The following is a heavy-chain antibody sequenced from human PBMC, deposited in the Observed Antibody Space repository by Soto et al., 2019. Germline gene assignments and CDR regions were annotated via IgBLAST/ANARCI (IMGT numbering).Heavy chain of an antibody. D-gene: IGHD6-13*01. V-gene: IGHV4-39*01. CDR2: IYYHGST. Sequence: SESLSLPCTVSGGSISSGGYYWSWIRQHPGKGLEWIGTIYYHGSTYYNPSLKTRVTISVDTSKNQFSLKLSSVTAADTAVYYCARRQSSSWYGLWGQGTLVTVSS. J-gene: IGHJ4*02. CDR3: ARRQSSSWYGL. CDR1: GGSISSGGYY.